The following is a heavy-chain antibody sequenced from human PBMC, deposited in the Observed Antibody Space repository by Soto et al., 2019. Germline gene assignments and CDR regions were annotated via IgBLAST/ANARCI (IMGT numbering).Heavy chain of an antibody. V-gene: IGHV3-23*01. CDR2: ITGSGLSS. CDR3: ANTLPPPSGSGSYYGCAFDI. Sequence: GGSLRLSCSASGFSFSYSGFSFSYYAMSWVRQAPGKGLEWVSAITGSGLSSYYADSVKGRFTFSRDNSQNTLYLQMSSLRAEDTALYDCANTLPPPSGSGSYYGCAFDIWGQGTVVTVSS. CDR1: GFSFSYSGFSFSYYA. D-gene: IGHD3-10*01. J-gene: IGHJ3*02.